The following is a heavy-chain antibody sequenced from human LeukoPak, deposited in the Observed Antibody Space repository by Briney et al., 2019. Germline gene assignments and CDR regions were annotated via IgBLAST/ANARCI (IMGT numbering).Heavy chain of an antibody. D-gene: IGHD1-7*01. Sequence: PGRSLRLSCAASGFTFSSYAMHWVRQAPGKGLEWVAAILYDAFNTYYADSVKGRFTISRDNSKNTLYLQMNSLRAEDTAVYYCAKLAPIGTTLGLLFDYWGQGTLVTVSS. J-gene: IGHJ4*02. CDR3: AKLAPIGTTLGLLFDY. CDR1: GFTFSSYA. V-gene: IGHV3-30*18. CDR2: ILYDAFNT.